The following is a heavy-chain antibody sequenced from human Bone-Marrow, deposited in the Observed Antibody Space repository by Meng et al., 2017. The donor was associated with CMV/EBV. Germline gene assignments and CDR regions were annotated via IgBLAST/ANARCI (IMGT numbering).Heavy chain of an antibody. V-gene: IGHV1-2*02. CDR3: ARDGGGIAARPPYYGMDV. CDR1: GYTFTGYY. J-gene: IGHJ6*02. Sequence: ASVKVSCKASGYTFTGYYMHWVRQAPGQGLEWMGWINPNSGGTNYAQKFQGRVTMTRDTSISTAYMELSRLRSDDMAVYYCARDGGGIAARPPYYGMDVWGQGTTVTVSS. D-gene: IGHD6-6*01. CDR2: INPNSGGT.